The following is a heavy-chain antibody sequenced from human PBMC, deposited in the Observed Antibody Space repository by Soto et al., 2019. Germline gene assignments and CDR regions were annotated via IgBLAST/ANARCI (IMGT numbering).Heavy chain of an antibody. CDR1: GGTFSSYA. CDR3: ASATYYYDSSGYSNSWYFDL. V-gene: IGHV1-69*01. Sequence: QVQLVQSGAEVQKPGSSVKVSCKASGGTFSSYAISWVRQAPGQGLEWMGGIIPIFGTANYAQKFQGRVTITADESTSTAYMELSSLRSEDTAVYYCASATYYYDSSGYSNSWYFDLWGRGTLVTVSS. D-gene: IGHD3-22*01. J-gene: IGHJ2*01. CDR2: IIPIFGTA.